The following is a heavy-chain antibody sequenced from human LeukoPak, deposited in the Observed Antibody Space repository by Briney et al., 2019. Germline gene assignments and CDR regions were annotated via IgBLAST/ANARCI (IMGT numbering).Heavy chain of an antibody. D-gene: IGHD5-18*01. CDR1: GFTFSSYG. J-gene: IGHJ6*04. CDR3: AKGSRAGRYSYGYSMDV. V-gene: IGHV3-30*18. CDR2: ISYDGSNK. Sequence: PGGSLRLSCAASGFTFSSYGMHWVRQAPGKGLEWVAVISYDGSNKYYADSVKGRFTISRDNSKNTLYLQMNSLRAEDTAVYYCAKGSRAGRYSYGYSMDVWGKGTTVTVSS.